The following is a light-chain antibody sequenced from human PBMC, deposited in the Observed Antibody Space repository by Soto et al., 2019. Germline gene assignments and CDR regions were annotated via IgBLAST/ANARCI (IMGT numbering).Light chain of an antibody. CDR2: KAS. CDR1: RRLSNW. CDR3: QQYNSYPWT. Sequence: DIQMTESASSLSASVGGRVTFTCRGSRRLSNWLAWYQQKPGKAPKLLIYKASTLESGVPSRFSGSGSGTEFTLTINSLQPDDFATYYCQQYNSYPWTFGQGTKVDIK. J-gene: IGKJ1*01. V-gene: IGKV1-5*03.